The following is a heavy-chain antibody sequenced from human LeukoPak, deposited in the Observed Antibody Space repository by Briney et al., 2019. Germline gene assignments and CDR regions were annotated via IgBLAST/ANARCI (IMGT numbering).Heavy chain of an antibody. J-gene: IGHJ5*02. Sequence: ASVKVSCKASGGTFSSYAISWVRQAPGQGLEWMGWMNPNSSNTGYAQKFQGRVTMTRNTSISTAYMELSSLRSEDTAVYYCASVALYSSPPWGQGTLVTVSS. CDR3: ASVALYSSPP. D-gene: IGHD6-19*01. V-gene: IGHV1-8*02. CDR2: MNPNSSNT. CDR1: GGTFSSYA.